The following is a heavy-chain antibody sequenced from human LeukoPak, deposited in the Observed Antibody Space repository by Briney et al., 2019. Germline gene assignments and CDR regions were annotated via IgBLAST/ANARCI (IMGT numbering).Heavy chain of an antibody. CDR2: IYSGGST. D-gene: IGHD6-13*01. CDR3: ARGVGSSWYYFDY. V-gene: IGHV3-53*01. CDR1: GFTVSSNY. J-gene: IGHJ4*02. Sequence: PGGSLGLSCAASGFTVSSNYMSWVRQAPGKGLEWVSVIYSGGSTYYADSVKGRFTISRDNSKNTLYLQMNSLRAEDTAVYYCARGVGSSWYYFDYWGQGTLVTVSS.